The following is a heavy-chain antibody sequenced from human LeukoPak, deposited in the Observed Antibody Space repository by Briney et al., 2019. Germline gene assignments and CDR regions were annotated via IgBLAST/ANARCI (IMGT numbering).Heavy chain of an antibody. V-gene: IGHV4-30-2*01. CDR3: AREANYDFWSGYYPGDFDI. CDR2: IYHSGST. J-gene: IGHJ3*02. CDR1: GGSISSGGYY. D-gene: IGHD3-3*01. Sequence: SETLSLTCTVSGGSISSGGYYWSWIRQPPGKGLEWIGYIYHSGSTYYNPSLKSRVTISVDRSKNQFSLKLSSVTAADTAVYYCAREANYDFWSGYYPGDFDIWGQGTMVTVSS.